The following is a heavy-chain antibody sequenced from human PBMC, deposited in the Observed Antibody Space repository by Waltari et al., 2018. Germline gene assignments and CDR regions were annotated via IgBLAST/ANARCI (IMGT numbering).Heavy chain of an antibody. CDR3: ARAAGSSGWYDY. V-gene: IGHV1-3*01. CDR2: INAGNGNT. CDR1: GYTFTSYA. D-gene: IGHD6-19*01. Sequence: QVQLVQSGAAVKKPGASVPVSCKASGYTFTSYAMHLVRQAPGQRLEWMGWINAGNGNTKYSQKFQGRVTITRDTSASTAYMELSSLRSEDTAVYYCARAAGSSGWYDYWGQGTLVTVSS. J-gene: IGHJ4*02.